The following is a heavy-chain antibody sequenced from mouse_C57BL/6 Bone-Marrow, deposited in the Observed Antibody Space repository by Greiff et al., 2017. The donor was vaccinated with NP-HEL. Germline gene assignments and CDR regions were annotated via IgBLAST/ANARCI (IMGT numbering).Heavy chain of an antibody. V-gene: IGHV5-6*02. CDR3: ASPGFAY. CDR1: GFTFSSYG. J-gene: IGHJ3*01. CDR2: ISSGGSYT. Sequence: DVKLVESGGDLVKPGGSLKLSCAASGFTFSSYGMPWVRQTPDKRLEWVATISSGGSYTYYTDSVKGRFTISRDNAKNTLYLQMRSLKSEDTAMYYCASPGFAYWGQGTLVTVSA.